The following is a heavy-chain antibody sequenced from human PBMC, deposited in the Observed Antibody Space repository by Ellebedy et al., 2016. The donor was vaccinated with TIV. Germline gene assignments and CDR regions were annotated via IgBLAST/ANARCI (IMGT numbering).Heavy chain of an antibody. D-gene: IGHD2-2*01. Sequence: SETLSLTCTVSGGSTSSSSYYWGWIRQPPGKGLEWIGSIYYSGNTYYNPFLKSRVTISVDTSKNQFSLKLSSVIAADTAVYFCARGYQLLSIRGYFDYWGQGTLVTVSS. J-gene: IGHJ4*02. CDR2: IYYSGNT. V-gene: IGHV4-39*01. CDR1: GGSTSSSSYY. CDR3: ARGYQLLSIRGYFDY.